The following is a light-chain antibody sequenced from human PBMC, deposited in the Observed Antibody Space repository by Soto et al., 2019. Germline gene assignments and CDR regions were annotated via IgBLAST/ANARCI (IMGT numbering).Light chain of an antibody. CDR2: AAS. V-gene: IGKV1-6*01. J-gene: IGKJ1*01. CDR1: QAIRND. Sequence: AIQMTQSPSSLSASVGDRVTITCRASQAIRNDLGWYQQKPGQAPKLLIYAASSLQSGVPSRFSGSGSGTDFTLTINSLQPEDFATYYCLQDYNYPPTFGQGTRVEIK. CDR3: LQDYNYPPT.